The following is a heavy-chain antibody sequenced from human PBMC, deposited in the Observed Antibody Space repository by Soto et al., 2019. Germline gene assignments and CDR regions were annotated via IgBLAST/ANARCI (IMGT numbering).Heavy chain of an antibody. CDR2: VYDTGST. V-gene: IGHV4-59*01. CDR1: GGSISGYY. D-gene: IGHD6-19*01. J-gene: IGHJ4*02. CDR3: ARRIPVPSSHIDH. Sequence: SETLSLTCSVSGGSISGYYWSWIRQAPGKGLEWIGYVYDTGSTSYNPSLQSRVTISVDTSKKQFSLSLRLVTAADTAVYFCARRIPVPSSHIDHWGQGNRVTVSS.